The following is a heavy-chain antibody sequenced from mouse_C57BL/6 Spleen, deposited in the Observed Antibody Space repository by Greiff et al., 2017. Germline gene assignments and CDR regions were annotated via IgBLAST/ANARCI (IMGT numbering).Heavy chain of an antibody. CDR1: GFTITDYY. Sequence: EVKLVESGGGLVQPGGSLSLSCAASGFTITDYYMSWVRQPPGKALEWLGFIRNKANGYTTEYSASVKGRFTISRDNSQSILYLQMHALRAVDSATYYCARYIDYSNYCCAYWGQGTLVTVSA. V-gene: IGHV7-3*01. CDR3: ARYIDYSNYCCAY. J-gene: IGHJ3*01. D-gene: IGHD2-5*01. CDR2: IRNKANGYTT.